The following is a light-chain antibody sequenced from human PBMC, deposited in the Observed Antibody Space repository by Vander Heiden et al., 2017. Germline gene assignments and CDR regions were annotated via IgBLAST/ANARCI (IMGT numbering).Light chain of an antibody. J-gene: IGKJ2*01. Sequence: ETVMTQSPATLSVSPGERATLSCRASQSVSSNLAWYQQKPGQAPRLLIYGASTRATGIPARFSGSGSGTEFTLTISSLQSEDFAVYYCQQYNNWPPYTFGQGTKLAIK. CDR1: QSVSSN. CDR2: GAS. CDR3: QQYNNWPPYT. V-gene: IGKV3-15*01.